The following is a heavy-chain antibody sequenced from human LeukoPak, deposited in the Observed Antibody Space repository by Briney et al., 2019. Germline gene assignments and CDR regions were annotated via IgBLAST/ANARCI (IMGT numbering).Heavy chain of an antibody. J-gene: IGHJ4*02. V-gene: IGHV1-69*13. CDR1: GGTFSSYA. D-gene: IGHD4-17*01. CDR2: IIPIFGTA. Sequence: SVKVSCKASGGTFSSYAISWVRQAPGQGLEWMGGIIPIFGTADYAQKFQGRVTITAGESTSTAYMELSSLRSEDTAVYYCASNDYGDYYFDYWGQGTLVTVSS. CDR3: ASNDYGDYYFDY.